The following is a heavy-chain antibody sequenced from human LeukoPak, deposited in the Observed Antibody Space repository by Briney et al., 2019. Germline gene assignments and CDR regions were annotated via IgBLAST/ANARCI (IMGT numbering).Heavy chain of an antibody. D-gene: IGHD5-24*01. CDR3: ARGDGYNFFDH. V-gene: IGHV3-66*01. CDR2: FYIGGST. Sequence: GGPLRLSCAVSGFTVSDNYMSWVRQAPGKGLEWVSVFYIGGSTYYADSVKGRFAISRDNSKNSVYLQMNSLRVEDTAVYYCARGDGYNFFDHWGQGTLVTVSS. J-gene: IGHJ4*02. CDR1: GFTVSDNY.